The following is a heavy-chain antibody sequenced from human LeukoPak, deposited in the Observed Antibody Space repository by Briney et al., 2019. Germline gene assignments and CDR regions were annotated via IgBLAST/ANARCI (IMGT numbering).Heavy chain of an antibody. D-gene: IGHD3-10*01. CDR2: IYYSGST. Sequence: SETLSLTCTVSGGSISSYYWSWIRQPPGKGLEWIGYIYYSGSTNYNPSLKSRVTISVDTSKNQFSLKLSSVTAAGTAVYYCARETPYGSGSYPFDYWGQGILVTVSS. V-gene: IGHV4-59*01. CDR1: GGSISSYY. J-gene: IGHJ4*02. CDR3: ARETPYGSGSYPFDY.